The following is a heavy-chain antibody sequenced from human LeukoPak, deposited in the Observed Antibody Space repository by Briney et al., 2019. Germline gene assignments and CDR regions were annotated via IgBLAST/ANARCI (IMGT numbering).Heavy chain of an antibody. V-gene: IGHV1-18*01. D-gene: IGHD4-11*01. Sequence: ASVKVSCKASGGTFSSYAISWVRQAPGQGLEWMGWISAYNGNTNYAQKLQGRVTMTTDTSTSTAYMELRSLRADDTAVYYCARYSSGATGYWGQGTLVTVSS. J-gene: IGHJ4*02. CDR1: GGTFSSYA. CDR3: ARYSSGATGY. CDR2: ISAYNGNT.